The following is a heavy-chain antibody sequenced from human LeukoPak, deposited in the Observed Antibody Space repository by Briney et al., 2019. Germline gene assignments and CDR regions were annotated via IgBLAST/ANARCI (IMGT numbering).Heavy chain of an antibody. CDR2: IRNDGIAI. J-gene: IGHJ6*03. V-gene: IGHV3-30*02. CDR1: GFTFSSFG. D-gene: IGHD6-13*01. Sequence: GGSLRLSCAASGFTFSSFGMNWVRQAPGKGLEWVTFIRNDGIAIQYADSVKGRFTISRDNSKNALYLQMISLRSEDTAVYFCAEATSGIIAGGHDYYKDVWGKGTTVTISS. CDR3: AEATSGIIAGGHDYYKDV.